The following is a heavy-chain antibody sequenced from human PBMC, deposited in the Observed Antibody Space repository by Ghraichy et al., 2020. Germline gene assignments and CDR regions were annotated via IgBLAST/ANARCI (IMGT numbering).Heavy chain of an antibody. CDR3: ARLTGTTFDY. D-gene: IGHD1-7*01. CDR1: GGSISSSSYY. CDR2: NYYSGST. J-gene: IGHJ4*02. V-gene: IGHV4-39*01. Sequence: SETLSLTCTVSGGSISSSSYYWGWIRQPPGKGLEWIGCNYYSGSTYYNPSLKSRVTISVDTSKNQFSLKLSSVTAADTAVYYCARLTGTTFDYWGQGTLVTVSS.